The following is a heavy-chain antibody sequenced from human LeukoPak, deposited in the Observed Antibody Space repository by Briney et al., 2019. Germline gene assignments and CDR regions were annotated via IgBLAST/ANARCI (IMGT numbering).Heavy chain of an antibody. D-gene: IGHD3-22*01. CDR1: GGSISSYY. CDR2: IYYSGST. CDR3: AAYYYDSSGYYPEYFQH. J-gene: IGHJ1*01. Sequence: SETLSLTCTVSGGSISSYYWSWIRQPPGKGLEWIGYIYYSGSTNYNPSLKSRVTISVDTSKNQFSLKLSSVTAADTAVYYCAAYYYDSSGYYPEYFQHWGQGTLVTVSS. V-gene: IGHV4-59*01.